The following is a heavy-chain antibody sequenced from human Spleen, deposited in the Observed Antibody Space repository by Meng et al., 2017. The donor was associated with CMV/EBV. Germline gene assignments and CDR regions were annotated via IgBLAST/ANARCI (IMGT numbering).Heavy chain of an antibody. V-gene: IGHV1-18*04. CDR2: ISAYNGNT. CDR3: AREGLY. J-gene: IGHJ4*02. Sequence: EVKKHGTAGQVSCKASGYTFTGYYFHWVRQAPGQGLEWMGWISAYNGNTNYAQKLQGRVTMTTDTSTSTAYMELRSLGSDDTAVYYCAREGLYWGQGTLVTVSS. CDR1: GYTFTGYY.